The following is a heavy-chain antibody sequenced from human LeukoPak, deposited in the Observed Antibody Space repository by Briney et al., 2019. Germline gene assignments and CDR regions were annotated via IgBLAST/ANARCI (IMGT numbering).Heavy chain of an antibody. CDR1: GFTFSSYW. D-gene: IGHD3-9*01. Sequence: GGSLRLSCAASGFTFSSYWMSWVRQAPGKGLEWVANIKQDGSEKYYVDSVKGRFTISRDNAKNSLYLQMNSLRAEDTAVYYCARGLDYDILTGYSYYFDYWGQGTLVTVSS. CDR2: IKQDGSEK. CDR3: ARGLDYDILTGYSYYFDY. J-gene: IGHJ4*02. V-gene: IGHV3-7*01.